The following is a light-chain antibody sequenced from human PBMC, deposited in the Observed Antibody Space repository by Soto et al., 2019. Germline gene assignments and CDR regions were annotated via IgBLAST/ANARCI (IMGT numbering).Light chain of an antibody. CDR2: DNN. CDR3: ATWDGSLPGEV. CDR1: VGTIATNS. V-gene: IGLV1-51*01. Sequence: QSALTQPPSVSAAPGQTVTIPCYGSVGTIATNSVSWYQQLPGTAPKLLIYDNNKRPSGIPDRFSGSKSGTSGTLDITGLQTGDEADYYCATWDGSLPGEVFGGGTKLTVL. J-gene: IGLJ2*01.